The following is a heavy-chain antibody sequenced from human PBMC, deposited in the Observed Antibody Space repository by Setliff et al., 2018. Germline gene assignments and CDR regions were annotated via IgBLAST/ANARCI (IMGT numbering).Heavy chain of an antibody. J-gene: IGHJ4*02. Sequence: PSETLSLTCTVSGGSISNHYWSWIRQPAGKGLEWIGRIYTSGSTNYNPSLKSRVTMSVDTSKNQFSLKLSSVTAADTAVYYCARSFSRREKFLLDYWGQGALVTVSS. V-gene: IGHV4-4*07. CDR3: ARSFSRREKFLLDY. CDR2: IYTSGST. CDR1: GGSISNHY.